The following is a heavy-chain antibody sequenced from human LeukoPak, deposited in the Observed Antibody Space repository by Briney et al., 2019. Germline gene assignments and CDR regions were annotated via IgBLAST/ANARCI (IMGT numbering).Heavy chain of an antibody. Sequence: GASVKVSCKASGGTFSSYAISWVRQAPGQGLEWMGGIIPIFGTANYAQKFQGRVTITADKSTSTVYIELSSLRSEDTAVYYCARTRLPYYRLSVADYYHMDVWGKGTTVTVSS. D-gene: IGHD3-10*01. CDR2: IIPIFGTA. CDR1: GGTFSSYA. J-gene: IGHJ6*03. V-gene: IGHV1-69*06. CDR3: ARTRLPYYRLSVADYYHMDV.